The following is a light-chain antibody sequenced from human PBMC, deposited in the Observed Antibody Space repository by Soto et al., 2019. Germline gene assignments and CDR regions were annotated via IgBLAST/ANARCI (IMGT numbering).Light chain of an antibody. V-gene: IGLV2-23*01. Sequence: QSVLTQPASVSGSPGQSITISCTGTSSDVGSYNLVSWYQQHPGKAPKLMIYEGSKRHSGVSNRFSGSKSGNTASLTISGLLAFDEADYYCCSYAGSSTSYVFGTGTKVTVL. CDR1: SSDVGSYNL. J-gene: IGLJ1*01. CDR2: EGS. CDR3: CSYAGSSTSYV.